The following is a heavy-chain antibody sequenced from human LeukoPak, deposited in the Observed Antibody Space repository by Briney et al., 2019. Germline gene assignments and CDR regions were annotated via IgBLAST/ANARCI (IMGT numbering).Heavy chain of an antibody. Sequence: PGESLKISCKGSGYSFTSCWIGWVRQMPGKGLEWMGIIYPGDSDTRYSPSFQGQVTISADKSISTAYLQWSSLKASDTAMYYCARLVGSSSWYEYFQHWGQGTLVTVSS. J-gene: IGHJ1*01. CDR3: ARLVGSSSWYEYFQH. D-gene: IGHD6-13*01. CDR1: GYSFTSCW. V-gene: IGHV5-51*01. CDR2: IYPGDSDT.